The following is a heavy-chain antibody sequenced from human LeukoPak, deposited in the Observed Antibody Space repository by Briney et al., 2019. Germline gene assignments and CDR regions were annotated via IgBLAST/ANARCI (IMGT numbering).Heavy chain of an antibody. CDR1: GFTFSSYW. CDR3: ARDWGGYSYGYDY. D-gene: IGHD5-18*01. Sequence: GGSLRLSCAASGFTFSSYWMHWVRQAPGKGLVWVSRINTDGSSTSYADSVKGRFTISRDNAKNTLYLQMNSLRAEDTAVYYCARDWGGYSYGYDYWGQGTLVTVSS. CDR2: INTDGSST. J-gene: IGHJ4*02. V-gene: IGHV3-74*01.